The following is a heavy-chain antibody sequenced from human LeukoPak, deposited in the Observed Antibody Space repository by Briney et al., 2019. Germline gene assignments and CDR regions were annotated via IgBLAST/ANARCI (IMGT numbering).Heavy chain of an antibody. CDR1: GFTFSSYA. Sequence: PGGSPRLSCAASGFTFSSYAMSWVRQAPGKGLEWVSAISGSGGSTYYADSVKGRFTISRDNSKNTLYLQMNSLRAEDTAVYYCAKEQRGGIAAAGSSPPYDYWGQGTLVTVSS. CDR2: ISGSGGST. J-gene: IGHJ4*02. D-gene: IGHD6-13*01. CDR3: AKEQRGGIAAAGSSPPYDY. V-gene: IGHV3-23*01.